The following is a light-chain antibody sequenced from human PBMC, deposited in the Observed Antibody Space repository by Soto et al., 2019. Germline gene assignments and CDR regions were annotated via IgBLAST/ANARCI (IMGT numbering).Light chain of an antibody. CDR3: QSYDSSLSAYV. J-gene: IGLJ1*01. V-gene: IGLV1-40*01. Sequence: QSALTQPPSVSGAPGQRVTISCTGSSSNIGAGYDVHWYRQLPGTAPKLLIFRNNNRPSGVPDRFSGSKSGTSASLAITGLQAEDEADYYCQSYDSSLSAYVFATGTKVTVL. CDR1: SSNIGAGYD. CDR2: RNN.